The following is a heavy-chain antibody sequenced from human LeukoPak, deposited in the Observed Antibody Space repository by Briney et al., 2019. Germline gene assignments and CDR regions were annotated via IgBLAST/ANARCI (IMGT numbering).Heavy chain of an antibody. CDR3: ARLGADIVVVPAASYFGY. D-gene: IGHD2-2*01. CDR1: GYSFTSYW. Sequence: PGESLKISCKGSGYSFTSYWIGWGRQMPGKGLEWMGIIYSGDSYTRYSPSFQGQVTISADKYISTAYLQWSSLKASDTAMYYCARLGADIVVVPAASYFGYWGQGALVTVSS. J-gene: IGHJ4*02. V-gene: IGHV5-51*01. CDR2: IYSGDSYT.